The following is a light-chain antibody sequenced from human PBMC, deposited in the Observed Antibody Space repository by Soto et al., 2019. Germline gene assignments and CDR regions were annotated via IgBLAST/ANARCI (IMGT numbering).Light chain of an antibody. J-gene: IGKJ4*01. V-gene: IGKV3-20*01. CDR1: QSVSSSY. Sequence: EIVLTQSPGTLSLSPGERATLSCRASQSVSSSYLAWYQQKPGQAPRLLIYSASSRATGIPDRFSGSGSGTDFTLTISRLEPEDFAVYYCQQYGSSHTFGGGTKVEIK. CDR2: SAS. CDR3: QQYGSSHT.